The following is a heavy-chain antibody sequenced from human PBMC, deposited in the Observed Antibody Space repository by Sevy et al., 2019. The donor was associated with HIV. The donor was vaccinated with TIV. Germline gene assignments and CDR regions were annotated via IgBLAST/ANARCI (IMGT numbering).Heavy chain of an antibody. J-gene: IGHJ5*01. CDR3: GKDNCRHPSGTYSPNWFDS. D-gene: IGHD3-10*01. CDR2: ISWNGDST. V-gene: IGHV3-9*01. CDR1: GFIFGNYA. Sequence: GGSLRLSCAASGFIFGNYAMHWVRQAPGKGLDWVSGISWNGDSTPYANSMRGRITISRKNARNSIYLQMNNLRPEDTAFYYCGKDNCRHPSGTYSPNWFDSWGQGALVTVSS.